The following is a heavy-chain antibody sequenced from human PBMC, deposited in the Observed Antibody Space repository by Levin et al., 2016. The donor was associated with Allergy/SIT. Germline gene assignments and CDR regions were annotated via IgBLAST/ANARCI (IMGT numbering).Heavy chain of an antibody. Sequence: SVKVSCKASEYTFTYRYLHWVRQAPGQALEWMGWITPYNGDTNYAQEFQDRVTITRSTSLSFAYIELRRLKSDDTAMYYCARSSLYGSPFHFDSWGQGTLVTVSS. V-gene: IGHV1-45*02. D-gene: IGHD3-10*01. J-gene: IGHJ4*02. CDR2: ITPYNGDT. CDR3: ARSSLYGSPFHFDS. CDR1: EYTFTYRY.